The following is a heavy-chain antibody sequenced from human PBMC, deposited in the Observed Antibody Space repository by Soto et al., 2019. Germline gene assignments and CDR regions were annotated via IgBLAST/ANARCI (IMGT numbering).Heavy chain of an antibody. D-gene: IGHD3-22*01. J-gene: IGHJ4*02. CDR1: GGTFSSYT. CDR3: ARDRLRGYDSSGFYS. V-gene: IGHV1-69*04. CDR2: IIPILGIA. Sequence: SVKVSCKASGGTFSSYTISWVRQAPGQGLEWMGRIIPILGIANYAQKFQGRVTITAAKSTSTAYMELSSLKSDDTAVYYCARDRLRGYDSSGFYSWGQGTMVTVSS.